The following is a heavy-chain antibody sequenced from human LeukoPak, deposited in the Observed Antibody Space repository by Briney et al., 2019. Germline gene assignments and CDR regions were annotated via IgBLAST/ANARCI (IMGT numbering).Heavy chain of an antibody. CDR3: AREAGVVVITSSYYFDY. V-gene: IGHV3-48*01. CDR1: GFTLSSYS. Sequence: GGSLRLSCAASGFTLSSYSMNWVRQAPGKGLEWISYISSHSTTINYADSVKGRFTISRDNAKDSLYLQMNSLRGDDTAVYYCAREAGVVVITSSYYFDYWGQGTLVTVSS. J-gene: IGHJ4*02. CDR2: ISSHSTTI. D-gene: IGHD3-22*01.